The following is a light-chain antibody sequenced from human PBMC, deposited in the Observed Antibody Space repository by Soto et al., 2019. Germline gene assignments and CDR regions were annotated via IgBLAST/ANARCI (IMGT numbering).Light chain of an antibody. J-gene: IGLJ1*01. Sequence: QSVLTQPASVSGPPGQSITISCTGTSSDVGGYGSVSWYQQHPGKAPKLMIYEVSNRPSGVSNRFSGSKSGNTASLTISGLQAEDDADYYCSSYTSSGTYVFGTGTKVT. CDR3: SSYTSSGTYV. CDR2: EVS. V-gene: IGLV2-14*01. CDR1: SSDVGGYGS.